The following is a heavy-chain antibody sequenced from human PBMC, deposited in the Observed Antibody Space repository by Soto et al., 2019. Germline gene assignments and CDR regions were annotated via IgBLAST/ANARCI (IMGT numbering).Heavy chain of an antibody. J-gene: IGHJ4*02. Sequence: QVQLVQSGAEVKKPGSSVKVSCKASGGTFSSYTISWVRQAPGQGLEWMGRIIPILGIANYAQKFQGRVTITAGKSTSTAYRELSSLRSEDTAVYYCARAAYSGSYPDYHFDYWGQGTLVTVSS. V-gene: IGHV1-69*02. CDR2: IIPILGIA. CDR1: GGTFSSYT. D-gene: IGHD1-26*01. CDR3: ARAAYSGSYPDYHFDY.